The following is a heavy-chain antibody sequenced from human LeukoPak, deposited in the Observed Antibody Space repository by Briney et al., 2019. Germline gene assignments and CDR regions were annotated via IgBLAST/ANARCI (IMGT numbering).Heavy chain of an antibody. Sequence: GESLKISCRGSGYSFTSYWIGWVRQMPGIGLEWMGIIYPGDSGTRYSPSFQGQVSISADKSINTAYLQWSSLKASDTAMYYCARQYSSSRNYFDYWGQGTLVTVSS. J-gene: IGHJ4*02. CDR1: GYSFTSYW. V-gene: IGHV5-51*01. D-gene: IGHD6-13*01. CDR3: ARQYSSSRNYFDY. CDR2: IYPGDSGT.